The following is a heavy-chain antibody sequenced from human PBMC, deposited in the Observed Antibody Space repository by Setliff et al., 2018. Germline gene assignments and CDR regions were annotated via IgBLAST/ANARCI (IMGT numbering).Heavy chain of an antibody. V-gene: IGHV4-34*12. CDR2: IIHSGST. CDR3: ARSFSRREKFLLDY. J-gene: IGHJ4*02. CDR1: GGSISNYY. Sequence: SETLSLTCTVSGGSISNYYWSWIRQPAGKGLEWIGEIIHSGSTNYNPSLKSRVTISMDTSKNQFSLKVSSVTAADTAVYYCARSFSRREKFLLDYWGQGALVTVSS.